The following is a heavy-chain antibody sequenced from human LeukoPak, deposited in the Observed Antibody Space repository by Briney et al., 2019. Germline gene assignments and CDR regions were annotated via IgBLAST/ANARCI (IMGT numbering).Heavy chain of an antibody. V-gene: IGHV4-39*07. D-gene: IGHD5-12*01. CDR3: ARGQTHVDMGFWYFDY. Sequence: SETLSLTCTVSGGSIRSNTYYWGWIRQPPGKGLEWIGSIYYTGSTYYNPSLKSRVSMSVDTSKNQFSLKLSSVIAADTAVYYCARGQTHVDMGFWYFDYWGQGTLVTVSS. CDR2: IYYTGST. J-gene: IGHJ4*02. CDR1: GGSIRSNTYY.